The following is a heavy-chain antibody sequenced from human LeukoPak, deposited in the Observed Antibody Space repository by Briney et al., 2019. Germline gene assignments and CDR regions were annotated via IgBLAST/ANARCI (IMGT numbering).Heavy chain of an antibody. CDR2: ISSSGGNI. Sequence: PGGSLRLSCVVSGFDLSDYYMSWIRQAPGKGLEWISYISSSGGNIYFADSVKGRFTMSRDNARGSLCLQMNSLRADDTAIYYCARRRNYFDYWGQGTLVTVSS. D-gene: IGHD1-14*01. CDR3: ARRRNYFDY. V-gene: IGHV3-11*01. J-gene: IGHJ4*02. CDR1: GFDLSDYY.